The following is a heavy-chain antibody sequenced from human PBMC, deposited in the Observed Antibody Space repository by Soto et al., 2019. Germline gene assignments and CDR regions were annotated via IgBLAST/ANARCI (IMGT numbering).Heavy chain of an antibody. J-gene: IGHJ6*02. Sequence: QVQLVQSGAEVKKPGASVKVSCKASGYTFTSYGISWVRQAPGQGLEWMGWISAYNGNTNYAQKLQGRVTMTTDASTSSAYMELRSLGSDDTAVYYCARARDDFWSGYYTDYYYGMDVWGQGTTVTVSS. V-gene: IGHV1-18*01. CDR1: GYTFTSYG. CDR2: ISAYNGNT. D-gene: IGHD3-3*01. CDR3: ARARDDFWSGYYTDYYYGMDV.